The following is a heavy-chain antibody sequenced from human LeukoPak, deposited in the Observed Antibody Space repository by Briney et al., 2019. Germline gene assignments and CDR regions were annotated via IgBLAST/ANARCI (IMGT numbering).Heavy chain of an antibody. CDR1: GITFSTYA. CDR2: IRGVGGAT. J-gene: IGHJ4*02. Sequence: GGSLRLSCTASGITFSTYAMSWVRQAPGKGLEWVSGIRGVGGATDYADSVKGRFTSSRDNSKNTPYLQMTSLRADDTAVYYCARGQMTYWYYFDYWGQGTLVTVSS. V-gene: IGHV3-23*01. CDR3: ARGQMTYWYYFDY. D-gene: IGHD2-15*01.